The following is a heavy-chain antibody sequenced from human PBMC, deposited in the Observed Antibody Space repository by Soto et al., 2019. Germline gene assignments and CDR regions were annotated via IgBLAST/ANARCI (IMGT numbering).Heavy chain of an antibody. CDR1: GFTFSSYG. D-gene: IGHD6-6*01. CDR3: AKDVEYSSSSGLFDY. J-gene: IGHJ4*02. V-gene: IGHV3-30*18. CDR2: ISYDGSNK. Sequence: GGSLRLSCAASGFTFSSYGMHWVRQAPGKGLEWVAVISYDGSNKYYADSVKGRFTISRDNSKNTLYLQMNSLRAEDTAVYYCAKDVEYSSSSGLFDYWGQGTLVTVSS.